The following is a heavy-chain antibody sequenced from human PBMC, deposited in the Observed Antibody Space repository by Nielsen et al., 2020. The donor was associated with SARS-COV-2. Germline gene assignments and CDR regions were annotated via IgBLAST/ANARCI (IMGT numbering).Heavy chain of an antibody. V-gene: IGHV3-23*01. D-gene: IGHD3-22*01. CDR3: AKAPDYYDDYFDY. CDR1: GFIFSNYV. J-gene: IGHJ4*02. Sequence: GESLKISCAASGFIFSNYVLSWVRQAPGKGLQWVSAISASGSYTYYADSVKGRFTISRDNSKNTLYLQMNSLRAEDTAVYYCAKAPDYYDDYFDYWGQGTLVTVSS. CDR2: ISASGSYT.